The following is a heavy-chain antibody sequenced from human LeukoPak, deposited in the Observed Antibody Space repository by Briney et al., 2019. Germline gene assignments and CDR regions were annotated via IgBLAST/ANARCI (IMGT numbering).Heavy chain of an antibody. CDR1: GFTFSSYA. CDR2: ISYDGSNK. D-gene: IGHD3-10*01. V-gene: IGHV3-30-3*01. Sequence: GGSLRLSCAASGFTFSSYAMHWVRQAPGKGLEWVAVISYDGSNKYYADSVKGRFTISRDNSKNSLYLQMNSLRAEDTAVYYCARGSYGSGSYYSFDYWGQGTLVTVSS. J-gene: IGHJ4*02. CDR3: ARGSYGSGSYYSFDY.